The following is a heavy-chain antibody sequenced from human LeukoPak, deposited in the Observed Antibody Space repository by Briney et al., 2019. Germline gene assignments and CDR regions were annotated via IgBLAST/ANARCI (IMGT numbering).Heavy chain of an antibody. J-gene: IGHJ4*02. CDR2: ITKSGGDT. CDR3: AKRESSSSWYNYFDY. V-gene: IGHV3-23*01. CDR1: GFTFSNYA. Sequence: QPGGSLRLSCAASGFTFSNYAMNWVRQAAGKGLEWVSVITKSGGDTYYADSVKGRFTISRDNSKNTLYLQMDSLRAEDTAVYYCAKRESSSSWYNYFDYWGQGTLVTVSS. D-gene: IGHD6-13*01.